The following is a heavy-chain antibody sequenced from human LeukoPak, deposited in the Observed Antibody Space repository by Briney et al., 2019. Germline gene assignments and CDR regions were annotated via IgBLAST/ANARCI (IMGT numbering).Heavy chain of an antibody. Sequence: ASVKVSCKASGYTFTGYYIHWVRQAPGQGLEWMGWINPNSGDTNYAQKFQGRVTMTRDTSISTVYMELSRLRFGDRAVYYCARGAVFGGNWFDPWGQGTLVTVSS. CDR3: ARGAVFGGNWFDP. V-gene: IGHV1-2*02. D-gene: IGHD3-3*01. CDR2: INPNSGDT. J-gene: IGHJ5*02. CDR1: GYTFTGYY.